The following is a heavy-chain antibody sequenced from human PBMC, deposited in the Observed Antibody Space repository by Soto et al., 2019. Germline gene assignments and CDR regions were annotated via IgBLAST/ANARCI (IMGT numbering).Heavy chain of an antibody. CDR1: GFTFSSYW. J-gene: IGHJ6*03. D-gene: IGHD3-3*01. Sequence: GGSLRLSCAASGFTFSSYWMHWVRQAPGKGLVWVSRINSDGSSTSYADSVKGRLTISRDNAKNTLYLQMNSLRAEDTAVYYCARVDYDFWSGYQYYYYYYYMDVWGKGTTVTVSS. CDR2: INSDGSST. V-gene: IGHV3-74*01. CDR3: ARVDYDFWSGYQYYYYYYYMDV.